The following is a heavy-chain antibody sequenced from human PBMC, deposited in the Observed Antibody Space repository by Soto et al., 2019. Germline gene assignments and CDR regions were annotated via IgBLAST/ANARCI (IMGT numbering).Heavy chain of an antibody. CDR2: ISSNSAYI. Sequence: KAGGSLRLSCAASGFTFRSFTMNWVRQAPGKGLEWVSTISSNSAYIYYTDALRGRFTISRDNAKNSLHLQMNSLRAEDTAVYYCTRDASRDSSARGCFVPWGPGTLVTVS. CDR3: TRDASRDSSARGCFVP. V-gene: IGHV3-21*01. CDR1: GFTFRSFT. J-gene: IGHJ5*02. D-gene: IGHD6-13*01.